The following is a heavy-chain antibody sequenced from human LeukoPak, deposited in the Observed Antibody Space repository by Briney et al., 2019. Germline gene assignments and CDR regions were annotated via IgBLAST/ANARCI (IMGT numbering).Heavy chain of an antibody. CDR3: ARPTLIVGATFD. CDR2: IYYSGST. V-gene: IGHV4-39*01. CDR1: GGSISSSSYY. J-gene: IGHJ4*02. Sequence: SETLSLTCTVSGGSISSSSYYWGWIRQPPGKGLEWIGSIYYSGSTYYNPSLKSRVTISVDTSKNQFSRKLSSVTAADTAVYYCARPTLIVGATFDWGQGTLVTVSS. D-gene: IGHD1-26*01.